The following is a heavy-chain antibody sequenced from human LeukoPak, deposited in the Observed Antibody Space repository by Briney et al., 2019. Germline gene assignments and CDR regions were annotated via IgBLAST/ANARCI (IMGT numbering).Heavy chain of an antibody. CDR2: ISSSGSTI. CDR1: GFTFSDYY. J-gene: IGHJ4*02. Sequence: GGSLRLSCAASGFTFSDYYMSWIRQAPGKGLEWVSYISSSGSTIYYADSVKGRFTISRDNAKNSLYLQMNSLRAEDTALYYCAKDAAAIIGSFLDYWGQGTLVTVSS. V-gene: IGHV3-11*01. D-gene: IGHD2-2*01. CDR3: AKDAAAIIGSFLDY.